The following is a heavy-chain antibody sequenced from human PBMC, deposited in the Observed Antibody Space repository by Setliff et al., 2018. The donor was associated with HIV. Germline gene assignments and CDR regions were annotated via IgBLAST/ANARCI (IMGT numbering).Heavy chain of an antibody. V-gene: IGHV1-69*13. J-gene: IGHJ3*02. CDR3: ATITVAGTGAFDI. Sequence: SVKVSCKASGGTFRSSAISWVRQAPGQGLEWMEGVIPTFGRTNYAQKSQGRVTITADESTTTAYMELRSLRSDDTAVYYCATITVAGTGAFDIWGQGTMVTVSS. CDR1: GGTFRSSA. CDR2: VIPTFGRT. D-gene: IGHD6-19*01.